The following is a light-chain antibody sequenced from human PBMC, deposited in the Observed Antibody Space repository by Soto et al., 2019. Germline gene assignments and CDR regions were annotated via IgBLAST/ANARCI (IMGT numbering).Light chain of an antibody. CDR1: QSVSSN. CDR3: QQYNNWPPTWT. CDR2: GAS. V-gene: IGKV3-15*01. Sequence: EIVMTQSPATLSVSPGERATLSCRASQSVSSNLAWYQQKPGQAPRILIYGASTRATGIPARFSGSGSGTEFTLSISSLQSEDFAVYYCQQYNNWPPTWTFGQGTTVEIK. J-gene: IGKJ1*01.